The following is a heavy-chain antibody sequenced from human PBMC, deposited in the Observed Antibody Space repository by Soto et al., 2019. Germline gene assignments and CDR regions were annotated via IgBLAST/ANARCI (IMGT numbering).Heavy chain of an antibody. CDR3: ARGPSADKVDY. V-gene: IGHV4-30-4*01. Sequence: QVQLQESGPGLVKPSQTLSLTCTVSGGSINGGGYFWSWIRQTPVKGLEWIGHIYNSGNTYTNPSLNSRATISGDTSPNQFSLNLKSVTAADTALYYCARGPSADKVDYWGQGTLATVSS. D-gene: IGHD3-3*01. CDR2: IYNSGNT. J-gene: IGHJ4*02. CDR1: GGSINGGGYF.